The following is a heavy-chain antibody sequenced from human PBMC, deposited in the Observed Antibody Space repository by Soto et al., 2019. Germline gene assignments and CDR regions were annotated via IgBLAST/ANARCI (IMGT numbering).Heavy chain of an antibody. CDR3: ARQKGYSSGWYYGNYYYYMDV. J-gene: IGHJ6*03. D-gene: IGHD6-19*01. Sequence: SETLSLTCTVSGGSISNSSYYWSWIRPPPGKGLEWIGSIYYSGSTYYNPSLKSRVTISVDTSKNQFSLKLSSVTAADTAVYYCARQKGYSSGWYYGNYYYYMDVWGKGATVTVSS. V-gene: IGHV4-39*01. CDR1: GGSISNSSYY. CDR2: IYYSGST.